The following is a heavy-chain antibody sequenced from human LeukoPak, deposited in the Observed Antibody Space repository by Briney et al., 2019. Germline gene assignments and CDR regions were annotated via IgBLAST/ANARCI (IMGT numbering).Heavy chain of an antibody. V-gene: IGHV3-74*01. Sequence: PGGSLRLSCAASGFTFSSYWMHWVRQAPGKGLVWVSRINTDGRSTTYADSVKGRFTLSRDNAQNTVHLQMNSLRAEDTAVYYCARGFVLVPAAIQDYWGQGTLVTVSS. CDR2: INTDGRST. J-gene: IGHJ4*02. CDR1: GFTFSSYW. CDR3: ARGFVLVPAAIQDY. D-gene: IGHD2-2*02.